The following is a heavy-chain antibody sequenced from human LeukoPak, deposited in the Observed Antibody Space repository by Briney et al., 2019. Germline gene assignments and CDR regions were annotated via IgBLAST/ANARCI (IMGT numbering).Heavy chain of an antibody. CDR3: ASSHCSSTSCQWSWFDP. CDR2: ISSNGGST. CDR1: GFTFSSCA. V-gene: IGHV3-64*01. J-gene: IGHJ5*02. Sequence: PGGSRRLSCAASGFTFSSCAMHWVRQAPGKGLEYVSAISSNGGSTYYANSVKGRFTISRDNSKNTLYLQMGSLRAEDMAVYYCASSHCSSTSCQWSWFDPWGQGTLVTVSS. D-gene: IGHD2-2*01.